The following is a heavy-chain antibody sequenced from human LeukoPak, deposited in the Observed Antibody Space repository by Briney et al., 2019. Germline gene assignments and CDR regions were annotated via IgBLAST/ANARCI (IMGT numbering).Heavy chain of an antibody. J-gene: IGHJ6*03. V-gene: IGHV4-4*07. CDR2: IYTSGST. CDR3: ARDGVVNYYYYYIDV. Sequence: SETLSLTCTLSGGSISSYYWSWIRQPAGKGLEWIGRIYTSGSTNYNPSLKSRVTMSVDTSKNQFSLKLSSVTAADTAVYYCARDGVVNYYYYYIDVWGKGTTVTVSS. D-gene: IGHD3-10*01. CDR1: GGSISSYY.